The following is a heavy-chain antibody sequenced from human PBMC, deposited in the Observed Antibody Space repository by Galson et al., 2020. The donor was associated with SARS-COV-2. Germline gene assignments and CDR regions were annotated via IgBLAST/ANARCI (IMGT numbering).Heavy chain of an antibody. CDR2: ILYDGSDK. CDR3: VRDHPTASLYYYDNSAYPDC. Sequence: GESLKISCAASGFTFSSFAMHWVRQAPGKGLEWVAVILYDGSDKYYADSVKGRFTISRDNSKNTVYLQMNSLRADDTAVYYCVRDHPTASLYYYDNSAYPDCWGQGTLVTVSS. D-gene: IGHD3-22*01. V-gene: IGHV3-30*04. J-gene: IGHJ4*02. CDR1: GFTFSSFA.